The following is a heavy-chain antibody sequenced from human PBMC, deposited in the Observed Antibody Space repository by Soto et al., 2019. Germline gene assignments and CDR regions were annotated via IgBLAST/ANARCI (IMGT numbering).Heavy chain of an antibody. V-gene: IGHV4-4*02. Sequence: QVQLQESGPGLVKPSGTLSLTCAVSGGSISSSNWWRWVRQFPGKGLEWIGEIHHSGSTNYNPSLKSRVTISVDKSKNQFSLDLSSVTAADTAVYYCAREASNNSPYYFDYWGQGTLVTVSS. J-gene: IGHJ4*02. CDR1: GGSISSSNW. CDR2: IHHSGST. CDR3: AREASNNSPYYFDY. D-gene: IGHD1-1*01.